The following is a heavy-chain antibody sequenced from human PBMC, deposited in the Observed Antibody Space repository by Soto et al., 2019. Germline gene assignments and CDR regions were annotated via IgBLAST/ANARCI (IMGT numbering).Heavy chain of an antibody. V-gene: IGHV3-15*01. Sequence: WWSLRLSCSASVFTFSNAWMSWFRQAPGKGLEWVGRIKSKTDGGTTDYAAPVKGRFTISRDDSKNTLYLQMNSLKTEDTAVYYCTTDIVVVPGDGFDYWGQGTLVTVSS. CDR1: VFTFSNAW. CDR3: TTDIVVVPGDGFDY. D-gene: IGHD2-2*01. J-gene: IGHJ4*02. CDR2: IKSKTDGGTT.